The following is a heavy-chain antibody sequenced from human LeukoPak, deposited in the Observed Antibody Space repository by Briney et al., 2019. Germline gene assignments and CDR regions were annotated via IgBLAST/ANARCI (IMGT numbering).Heavy chain of an antibody. V-gene: IGHV1-2*02. J-gene: IGHJ4*02. Sequence: ASVKVSCKASGYTFTGYYMHWVRQAPGQGPEWMGWINPNSGGTNYAQKFQGRVTMTRDTSISTAYMELSRLRSDDTAVYYCARQGTYYDSSGYYCVWGQGTLVTVSS. CDR2: INPNSGGT. CDR3: ARQGTYYDSSGYYCV. CDR1: GYTFTGYY. D-gene: IGHD3-22*01.